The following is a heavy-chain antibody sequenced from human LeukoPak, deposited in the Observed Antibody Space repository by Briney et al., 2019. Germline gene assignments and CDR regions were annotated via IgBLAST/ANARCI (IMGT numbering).Heavy chain of an antibody. CDR2: INADTTGT. CDR3: AKGGYSGYEKGPYSFDI. Sequence: GGSLRLSSTASGFTFDDYVIHWVRQAPGKGLEWVSLINADTTGTYYADSVRGRFTISRDNSKKSLYLQMNSLRVDDTALYYCAKGGYSGYEKGPYSFDIWGQGTLVTVSS. CDR1: GFTFDDYV. D-gene: IGHD5-12*01. V-gene: IGHV3-43*02. J-gene: IGHJ4*02.